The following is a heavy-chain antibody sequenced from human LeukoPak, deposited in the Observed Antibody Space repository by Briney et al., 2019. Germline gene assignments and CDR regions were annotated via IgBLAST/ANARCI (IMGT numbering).Heavy chain of an antibody. Sequence: SETLSLTCTVSGGSINFYYWSWIRQPAGKGLEWIGRIYSTGSTNYSPSLKSRVTMSVDTSKNQFSLTVTSVTAADTAVYYCARHTSSGWSGGFDHWGLEPWSPSPQ. CDR3: ARHTSSGWSGGFDH. V-gene: IGHV4-4*07. D-gene: IGHD6-19*01. J-gene: IGHJ4*01. CDR2: IYSTGST. CDR1: GGSINFYY.